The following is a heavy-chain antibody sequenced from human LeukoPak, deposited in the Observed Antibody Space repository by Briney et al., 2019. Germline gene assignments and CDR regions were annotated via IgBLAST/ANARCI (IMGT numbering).Heavy chain of an antibody. V-gene: IGHV1-2*02. Sequence: GASVKVSCKASGFTFTGYYIHWVRQAPGQGLEWMGYINPHSGGTSSPQKFQGRVTMTTDTSISAAYMELSSLISDDTAMYYCVREGKELPSKNFYYRGQGALVTVSS. CDR2: INPHSGGT. CDR1: GFTFTGYY. J-gene: IGHJ4*02. CDR3: VREGKELPSKNFYY. D-gene: IGHD1-1*01.